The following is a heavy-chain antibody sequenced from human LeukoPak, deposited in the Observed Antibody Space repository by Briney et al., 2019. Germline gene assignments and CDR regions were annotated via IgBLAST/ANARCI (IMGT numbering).Heavy chain of an antibody. CDR3: AKDRISLINWNDAGFNY. J-gene: IGHJ4*02. D-gene: IGHD1-20*01. CDR2: ISWNSGSI. Sequence: GGSLRLSCAASGFTFDDYAMHWVRQAPGKGLEWVSGISWNSGSIGYADSVKGRFTISRDNAKNSLYLQMNSLRAEDTALYYCAKDRISLINWNDAGFNYWGQGTLVTVSS. CDR1: GFTFDDYA. V-gene: IGHV3-9*01.